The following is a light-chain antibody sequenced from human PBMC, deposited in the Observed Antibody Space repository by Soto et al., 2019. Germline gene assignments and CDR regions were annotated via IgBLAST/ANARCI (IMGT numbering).Light chain of an antibody. CDR2: GAS. V-gene: IGKV3-20*01. J-gene: IGKJ1*01. CDR1: QSVRNNY. CDR3: QQYGSSGT. Sequence: VMTRSPGTLSLSPGERATLSCRASQSVRNNYLAWYQQKPGQAPRXLIYGASNRATGIPDRFSGSGSGTDFTLTISRLEPEDFAVYYCQQYGSSGTFGQGTKVDIK.